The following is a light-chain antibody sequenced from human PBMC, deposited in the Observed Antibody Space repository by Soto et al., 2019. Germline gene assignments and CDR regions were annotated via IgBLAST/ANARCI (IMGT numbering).Light chain of an antibody. J-gene: IGKJ1*01. CDR3: QQYGDSPWT. CDR1: ESVSRNS. Sequence: EIVLTQSPGTLSLSPGEGATLSCRASESVSRNSLAWYHHKPGQAPSLLIYGASHRATGVPDRFSGSGSGTDFTLTISRLEPEDFAVFFCQQYGDSPWTFGQGTKVDIK. CDR2: GAS. V-gene: IGKV3-20*01.